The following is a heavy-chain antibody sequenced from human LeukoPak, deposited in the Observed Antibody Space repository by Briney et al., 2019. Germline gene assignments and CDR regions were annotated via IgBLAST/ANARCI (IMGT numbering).Heavy chain of an antibody. CDR3: ARGHPGYASGWPDY. D-gene: IGHD6-19*01. V-gene: IGHV1-8*02. Sequence: ASVKASCKTSGYSFTSHKINWVRQAPGQGLEWMGWVSPSSGNTAYAQKFQGRVTMTRDTSISTAYMELSSLASEDTAVYYCARGHPGYASGWPDYWGQGALVTVSS. CDR1: GYSFTSHK. J-gene: IGHJ4*02. CDR2: VSPSSGNT.